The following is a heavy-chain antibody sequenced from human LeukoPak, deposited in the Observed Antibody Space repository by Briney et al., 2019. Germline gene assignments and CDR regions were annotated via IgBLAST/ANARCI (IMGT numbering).Heavy chain of an antibody. V-gene: IGHV4-39*07. J-gene: IGHJ4*02. CDR1: GASIGSTNSY. CDR2: IYSSGRS. CDR3: VRDGGISGIDY. Sequence: SETLSLTCTASGASIGSTNSYWGWIRQSPRTGLEWIGNIYSSGRSYYNPSLKSRVTISIDTSDKQFSLKLTSVTAADTAVYYCVRDGGISGIDYWGQGTLVTVSS. D-gene: IGHD3-3*02.